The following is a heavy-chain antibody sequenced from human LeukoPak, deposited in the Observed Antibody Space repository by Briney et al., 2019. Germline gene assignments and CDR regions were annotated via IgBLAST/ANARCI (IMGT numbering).Heavy chain of an antibody. Sequence: QTGGSLRLSCAASGFTFTTYWMSWVRQAPGKGLEWMANIKQDGNEKYYVDSVKGRFTISRDNAKNSLYLQMNSLRAEDTAVYYCVRDRYDVLTGYNDAFDIWGHGTLVAVSS. CDR1: GFTFTTYW. CDR2: IKQDGNEK. D-gene: IGHD3-9*01. CDR3: VRDRYDVLTGYNDAFDI. V-gene: IGHV3-7*01. J-gene: IGHJ3*02.